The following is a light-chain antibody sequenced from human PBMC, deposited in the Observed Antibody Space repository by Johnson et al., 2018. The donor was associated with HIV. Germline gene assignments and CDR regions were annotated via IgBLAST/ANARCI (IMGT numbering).Light chain of an antibody. CDR2: ENN. Sequence: QPVLTQPPSVSAAPGQKVTISCSGSSSNIGNNYVSWYQQLPGTAPKLLIYENNKRPSGIPDRFSGSKSGTSATLALTGLQTGDEADYYCGTWDIRLGAGSVFGTGTKVTVL. V-gene: IGLV1-51*02. J-gene: IGLJ1*01. CDR1: SSNIGNNY. CDR3: GTWDIRLGAGSV.